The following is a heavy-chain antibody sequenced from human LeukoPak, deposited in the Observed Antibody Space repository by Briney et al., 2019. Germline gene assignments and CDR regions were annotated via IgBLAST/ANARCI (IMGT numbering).Heavy chain of an antibody. D-gene: IGHD3-9*01. J-gene: IGHJ4*02. CDR3: ARANILTGPNY. Sequence: SETLSLTRTVSGGSISSDGYYWSWIRQHPGKGLEWIGYIYYSGSTYYNPSLKSRVTISVDTSKNQFSLNLDSVTAADTAVYYCARANILTGPNYWGQGTLVTVSS. CDR1: GGSISSDGYY. V-gene: IGHV4-31*03. CDR2: IYYSGST.